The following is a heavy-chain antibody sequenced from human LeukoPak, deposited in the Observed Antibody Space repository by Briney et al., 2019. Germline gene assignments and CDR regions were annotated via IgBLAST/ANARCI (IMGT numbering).Heavy chain of an antibody. V-gene: IGHV4-59*12. D-gene: IGHD6-13*01. CDR1: GGSISSYY. J-gene: IGHJ4*02. Sequence: SETLSLTCTVSGGSISSYYWSWIRQPPGKGREWSGYIYYSVSTNYNPSLKGRVTMTVDTSKNQFSLNLSSVTAADTAVYYCARGRGSSWYYFDSWGQGTLVTVSS. CDR2: IYYSVST. CDR3: ARGRGSSWYYFDS.